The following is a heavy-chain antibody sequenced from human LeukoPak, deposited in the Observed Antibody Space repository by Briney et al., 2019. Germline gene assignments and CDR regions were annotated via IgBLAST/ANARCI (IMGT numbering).Heavy chain of an antibody. CDR1: GFTFSSSA. D-gene: IGHD2-15*01. CDR2: ISGSGGNT. CDR3: AKGAIAALKAYFDY. V-gene: IGHV3-23*01. J-gene: IGHJ4*02. Sequence: GGSLRLSCAASGFTFSSSAMSWVRQAPGKGLEWVSAISGSGGNTYYADSVKGRFTISRDNSKNTLYLQMNSLRAEDTAVYYCAKGAIAALKAYFDYWGQGTLVTVSS.